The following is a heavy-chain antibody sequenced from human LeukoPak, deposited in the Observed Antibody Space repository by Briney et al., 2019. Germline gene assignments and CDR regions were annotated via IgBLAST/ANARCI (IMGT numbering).Heavy chain of an antibody. CDR3: TAPGWNQIYYYYMDV. D-gene: IGHD1-1*01. CDR2: ISRISSYV. J-gene: IGHJ6*03. CDR1: GLSFLSYS. Sequence: GGSLRLSCAASGLSFLSYSMNLVREAPGKGLEWVSSISRISSYVYYADSVKGRFTISRDNAKNSLYLQMNSLRAEDTAVYYCTAPGWNQIYYYYMDVWGKGTTVTVSS. V-gene: IGHV3-21*01.